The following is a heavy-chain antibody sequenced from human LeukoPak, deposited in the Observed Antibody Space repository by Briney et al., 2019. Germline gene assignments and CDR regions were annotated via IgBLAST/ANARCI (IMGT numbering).Heavy chain of an antibody. Sequence: GRSLRLSCAASGFTFNNYGMHWVRQAPGKGLEWVAIIWYDGSNMYYADSVKGRFTISRDNAKSTLYLQMNSLRAGDTAVYYCARGGREVDFWGQGTLVTVSS. J-gene: IGHJ4*02. D-gene: IGHD3-16*01. V-gene: IGHV3-33*01. CDR1: GFTFNNYG. CDR3: ARGGREVDF. CDR2: IWYDGSNM.